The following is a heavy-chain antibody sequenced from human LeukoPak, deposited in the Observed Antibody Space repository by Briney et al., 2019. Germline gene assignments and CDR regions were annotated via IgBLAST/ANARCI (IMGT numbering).Heavy chain of an antibody. CDR1: GDTFATYY. Sequence: ASVKVSCKASGDTFATYYTHWMRQTPGQGLEWMGWTNSNSGATKYVQKFQGRVTMTRDTSISTAYMELSSLRSDDTAVYYCGRVGGRIGAYYAMDVWGQGTTVTVS. J-gene: IGHJ6*02. D-gene: IGHD3-16*01. V-gene: IGHV1-2*02. CDR3: GRVGGRIGAYYAMDV. CDR2: TNSNSGAT.